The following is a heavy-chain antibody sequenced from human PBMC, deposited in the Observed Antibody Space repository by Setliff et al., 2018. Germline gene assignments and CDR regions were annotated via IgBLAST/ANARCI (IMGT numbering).Heavy chain of an antibody. CDR2: IVVYTGKS. Sequence: GASVKVSCKASGYTFSDYGITWVRQAPGQGLEWMGWIVVYTGKSYFAHKFQGRFTLTTDTSTGTAYMELRGLRSDDTAMYYCAISTLSICTGGSCPNVFDVWGQGTMVTVSS. J-gene: IGHJ3*01. V-gene: IGHV1-18*01. D-gene: IGHD2-8*02. CDR1: GYTFSDYG. CDR3: AISTLSICTGGSCPNVFDV.